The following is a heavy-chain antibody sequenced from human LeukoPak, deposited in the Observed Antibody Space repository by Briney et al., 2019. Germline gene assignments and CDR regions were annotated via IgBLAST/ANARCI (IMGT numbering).Heavy chain of an antibody. Sequence: KASETLSLTCAVTGHTINSCYYWGWIRAPPRGGLGWIGSISHSGSIIYNPSLQSRVTISVDSSENRFFLKLSSVTAADTAIYYCAGQHDVNAYYFYWGQGTLVAVSS. CDR1: GHTINSCYY. CDR3: AGQHDVNAYYFY. J-gene: IGHJ4*02. CDR2: ISHSGSI. D-gene: IGHD3-22*01. V-gene: IGHV4-38-2*01.